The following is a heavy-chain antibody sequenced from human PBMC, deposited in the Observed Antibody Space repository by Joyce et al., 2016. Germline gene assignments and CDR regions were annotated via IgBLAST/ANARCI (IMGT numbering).Heavy chain of an antibody. CDR3: ARGSWGSDWD. D-gene: IGHD6-19*01. Sequence: DVQLVESGGGLVQPGGSLGLSCAASGFTFSPHWMTWVRQAPGKGLEWVANIKKDGSEKYYVDSVKGRFTISRDNAKNSVSLQMNGLRAEDTAVYYCARGSWGSDWDWGQGTLVTVSS. CDR2: IKKDGSEK. J-gene: IGHJ4*02. V-gene: IGHV3-7*03. CDR1: GFTFSPHW.